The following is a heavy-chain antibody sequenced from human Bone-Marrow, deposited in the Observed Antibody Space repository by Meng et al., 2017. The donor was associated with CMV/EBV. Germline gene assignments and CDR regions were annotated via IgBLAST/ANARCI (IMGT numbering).Heavy chain of an antibody. V-gene: IGHV3-7*01. CDR3: ASAYEGTG. J-gene: IGHJ4*02. CDR2: IKQDGSEK. Sequence: GESLKISCAASGFTFSSYWMSWVRQAPGKGLEWVANIKQDGSEKYYVDSVKGRFTISRDNAKNTLYLQMYSLRAEDTALYYCASAYEGTGWGQGTLVTVSS. D-gene: IGHD3-22*01. CDR1: GFTFSSYW.